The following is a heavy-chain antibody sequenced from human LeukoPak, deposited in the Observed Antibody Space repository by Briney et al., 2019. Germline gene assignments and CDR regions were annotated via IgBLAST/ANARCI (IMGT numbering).Heavy chain of an antibody. CDR2: INPNSGGT. J-gene: IGHJ5*02. D-gene: IGHD3-10*01. V-gene: IGHV1-2*02. Sequence: ASVKVSCKASGYTFTGYYMHWVRQAPGQGLEWMGWINPNSGGTNYAQKFQGRVTMTRDTSISTAYMELRSLRSDDTAVYYCARALLLWFGESLPHWFDPWGQGTLVTVSS. CDR1: GYTFTGYY. CDR3: ARALLLWFGESLPHWFDP.